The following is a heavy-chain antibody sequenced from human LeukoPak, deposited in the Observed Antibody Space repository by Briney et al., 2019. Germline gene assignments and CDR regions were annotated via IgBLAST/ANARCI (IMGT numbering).Heavy chain of an antibody. CDR3: GRGHWGLDY. CDR2: ISYDGSNK. V-gene: IGHV3-30*03. D-gene: IGHD7-27*01. CDR1: GFTFSSYG. J-gene: IGHJ4*02. Sequence: GGSLRLSCAASGFTFSSYGMHWVRQAPGKGLEWVAVISYDGSNKYYADSVKGRFTISRDNSKNTLYLQMNSLRAEDTAVYYCGRGHWGLDYWGQGALVTVSS.